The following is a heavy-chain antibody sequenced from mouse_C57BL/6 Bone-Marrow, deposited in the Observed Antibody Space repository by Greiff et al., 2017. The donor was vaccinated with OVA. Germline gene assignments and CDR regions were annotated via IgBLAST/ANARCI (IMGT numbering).Heavy chain of an antibody. J-gene: IGHJ4*01. CDR2: IDPENGDT. Sequence: VHVKQSGAELVRPGASVKLSCTASGFNIKDDYMHWVKQRPEQGLEWIGWIDPENGDTEYASKFQGKATITADTSSNTAYLQLSSLTSEDTAVYYCTRLGREDYYAMDYWGQGTSVTVSS. V-gene: IGHV14-4*01. CDR3: TRLGREDYYAMDY. D-gene: IGHD4-1*01. CDR1: GFNIKDDY.